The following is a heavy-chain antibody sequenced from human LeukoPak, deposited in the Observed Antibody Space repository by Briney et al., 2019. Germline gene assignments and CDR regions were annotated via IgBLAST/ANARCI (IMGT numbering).Heavy chain of an antibody. CDR2: ISSSDSTI. Sequence: PGGSLRLSCAASGFTFSSYEMHWVRQPPGKGLEWVSYISSSDSTIYYADSVKGLFTISRDNDKNLLYLQMNSLRAEDTAVYYCARDYGGSSPFDYWGQGTMVTVSS. V-gene: IGHV3-48*03. D-gene: IGHD4-23*01. CDR1: GFTFSSYE. J-gene: IGHJ4*02. CDR3: ARDYGGSSPFDY.